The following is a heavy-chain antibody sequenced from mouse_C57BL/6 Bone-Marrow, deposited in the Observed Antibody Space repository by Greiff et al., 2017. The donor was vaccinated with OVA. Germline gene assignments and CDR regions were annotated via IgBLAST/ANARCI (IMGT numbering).Heavy chain of an antibody. J-gene: IGHJ3*01. D-gene: IGHD4-1*01. V-gene: IGHV1-26*01. Sequence: VQLQQSGPELVKPGASVKISCKASGYTFTDYYMNWVKQSHGKSLEWIGDINPNNGGTSYNQKFKGKATLTVDKSSSTAYMELRSLTSEDSAVYYCARGGDWDAFAYWGQGTLVTVSA. CDR2: INPNNGGT. CDR1: GYTFTDYY. CDR3: ARGGDWDAFAY.